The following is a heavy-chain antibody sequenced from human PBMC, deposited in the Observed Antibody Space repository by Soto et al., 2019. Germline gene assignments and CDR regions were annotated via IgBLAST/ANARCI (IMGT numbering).Heavy chain of an antibody. J-gene: IGHJ4*02. Sequence: GVSVKVSCKASGDTFSFYSINWVRQAPGLGLEWMGRINPILSMSNYAQRFQGRGTMTADKSTSTAYMELSSLRSEDTAIYYCASSYGSGYRGLDYWGQGALFT. D-gene: IGHD3-10*01. V-gene: IGHV1-69*02. CDR3: ASSYGSGYRGLDY. CDR1: GDTFSFYS. CDR2: INPILSMS.